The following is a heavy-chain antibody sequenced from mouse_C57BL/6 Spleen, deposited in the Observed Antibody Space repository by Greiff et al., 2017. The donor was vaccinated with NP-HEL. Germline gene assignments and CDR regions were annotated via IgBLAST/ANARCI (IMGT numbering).Heavy chain of an antibody. CDR3: ARDYYGSNWYFDV. Sequence: ESGPGLVKPSQSLSLTCSVTGYSITSGYYWNWIRQFPGNKLEWMGYISYDGSNHYNPSLKNRISITRDTSKTKFFLKLNYVTTEDTATYYCARDYYGSNWYFDVWGTGTTVTVSS. V-gene: IGHV3-6*01. CDR1: GYSITSGYY. D-gene: IGHD1-1*01. J-gene: IGHJ1*03. CDR2: ISYDGSN.